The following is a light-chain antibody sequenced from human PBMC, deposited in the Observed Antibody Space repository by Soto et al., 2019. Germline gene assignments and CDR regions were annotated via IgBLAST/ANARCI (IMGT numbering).Light chain of an antibody. V-gene: IGLV2-14*01. CDR2: EVT. CDR3: SSYTSSTTLDVV. CDR1: SSDVGGHNY. Sequence: QSALTQPASVSGSPGQSITISCTGTSSDVGGHNYVSWYQQHPGTAPKLMIYEVTNRPSGVSNRFFGSKSGNTASLTISGLQAEDEADYYCSSYTSSTTLDVVFGGGTKLTVL. J-gene: IGLJ2*01.